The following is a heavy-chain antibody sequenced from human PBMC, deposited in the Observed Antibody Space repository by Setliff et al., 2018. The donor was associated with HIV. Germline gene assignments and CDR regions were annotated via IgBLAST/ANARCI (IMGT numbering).Heavy chain of an antibody. Sequence: PGGSLRLSCVASGFTFDDYGMNWVRQAPGKGLEWVSGIIWNGGEKGYADSVKGRFTISRDNAKTSLYLQMNSLRAEDTALYYCARGPPRAYDYSYYMDVWGKGTTVTVSS. V-gene: IGHV3-20*04. J-gene: IGHJ6*03. D-gene: IGHD2-21*01. CDR1: GFTFDDYG. CDR2: IIWNGGEK. CDR3: ARGPPRAYDYSYYMDV.